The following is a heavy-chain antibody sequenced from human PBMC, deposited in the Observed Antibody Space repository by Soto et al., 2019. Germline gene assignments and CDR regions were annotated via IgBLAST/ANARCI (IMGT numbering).Heavy chain of an antibody. CDR1: GYTFTSYD. Sequence: GASVKVSCKASGYTFTSYDINWVRQATGQGLEWMGWMNPNSGNTGCAQKFQGRVTMTRNTSISTAYMELSSLRSEDTAVYYCARWPARVSFWSGPLGSGGGYYYYYMDVWGKGTSVIVSS. J-gene: IGHJ6*03. D-gene: IGHD3-3*01. CDR2: MNPNSGNT. V-gene: IGHV1-8*01. CDR3: ARWPARVSFWSGPLGSGGGYYYYYMDV.